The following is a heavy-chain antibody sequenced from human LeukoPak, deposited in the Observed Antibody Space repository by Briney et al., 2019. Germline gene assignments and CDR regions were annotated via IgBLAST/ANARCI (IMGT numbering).Heavy chain of an antibody. D-gene: IGHD2-8*01. J-gene: IGHJ4*02. V-gene: IGHV4-30-4*08. CDR2: VYHSGTT. Sequence: PSQTLSLTCTVSGGSISSGDYYWSWIRQPPGKGLEWIGYVYHSGTTYYNPSVTSRVTISVDRSENQFSLKLNSVTAADTAVYYCARVRKAETNPCPAHWGQGTLVTVSS. CDR1: GGSISSGDYY. CDR3: ARVRKAETNPCPAH.